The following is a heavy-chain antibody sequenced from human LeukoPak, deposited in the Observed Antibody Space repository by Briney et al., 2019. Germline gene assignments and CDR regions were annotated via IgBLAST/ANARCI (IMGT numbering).Heavy chain of an antibody. CDR1: RFIFSSYH. V-gene: IGHV3-21*01. CDR3: ARGTNWSPLDFDY. Sequence: GGSLRLSCAASRFIFSSYHMHWVRQPPGKGLEWVSSISSSNSFIYYADSMKGRFTISRDNAKNSLYLQMNSLRAEDTAVYYCARGTNWSPLDFDYWGQGTLVTDSS. D-gene: IGHD1-20*01. CDR2: ISSSNSFI. J-gene: IGHJ4*02.